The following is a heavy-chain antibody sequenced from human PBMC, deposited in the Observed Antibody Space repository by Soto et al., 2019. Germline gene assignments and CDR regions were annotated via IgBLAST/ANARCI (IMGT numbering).Heavy chain of an antibody. CDR2: LYDVDGS. J-gene: IGHJ3*01. D-gene: IGHD1-1*01. Sequence: GGSLRLSCAAFGLTVSGKKYVAWVRQAPGKGLEWVSALYDVDGSFYADSVKGRFTTSSDSSKTTVYLQMNGLRPDDTAVYYCASWHERQHAYDVWGQGTTVTV. CDR1: GLTVSGKKY. CDR3: ASWHERQHAYDV. V-gene: IGHV3-53*01.